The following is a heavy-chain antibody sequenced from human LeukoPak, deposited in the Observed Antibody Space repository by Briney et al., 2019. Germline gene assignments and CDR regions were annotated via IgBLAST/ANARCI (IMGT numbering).Heavy chain of an antibody. CDR1: GYRFSIYW. Sequence: GESLKISCKGSGYRFSIYWIAWVRQLPGKGLEWLGIIYPGDSDTRYSPSFQGQVTVSVDNSINTAYLQWSSLKASVTAIYYCARRVGANDAFDFWGQGTMVNVFS. J-gene: IGHJ3*01. D-gene: IGHD1-26*01. V-gene: IGHV5-51*01. CDR3: ARRVGANDAFDF. CDR2: IYPGDSDT.